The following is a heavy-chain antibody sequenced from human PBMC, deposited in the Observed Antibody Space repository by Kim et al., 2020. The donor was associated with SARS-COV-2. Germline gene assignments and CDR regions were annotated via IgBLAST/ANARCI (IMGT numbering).Heavy chain of an antibody. CDR3: AREWQLVLDS. CDR1: GDNFKSYV. Sequence: SVKVSCKASGDNFKSYVITWVRQAPGQGLEWMGDIIPVFGTPNYAPRFQGRVTITADESTNTAYMELSSLKSDDTAVYYCAREWQLVLDSWGQGSLVTV. D-gene: IGHD6-6*01. CDR2: IIPVFGTP. V-gene: IGHV1-69*13. J-gene: IGHJ4*02.